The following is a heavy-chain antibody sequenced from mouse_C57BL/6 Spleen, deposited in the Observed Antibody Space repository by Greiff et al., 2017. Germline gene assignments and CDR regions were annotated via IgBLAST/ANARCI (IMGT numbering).Heavy chain of an antibody. D-gene: IGHD1-1*01. V-gene: IGHV5-9*01. CDR2: ISGGGGNT. CDR3: ARHYYGSRGNWYFDV. J-gene: IGHJ1*03. CDR1: GFTFSSYT. Sequence: EVMLVESGGGLVKPGGSLKLSCAASGFTFSSYTMSWVRQTPEKRLEWVATISGGGGNTYYPDSVKGRFTISRDNAKNTLYLQMSSLRSEDTALYYCARHYYGSRGNWYFDVWGTGTTVTVSS.